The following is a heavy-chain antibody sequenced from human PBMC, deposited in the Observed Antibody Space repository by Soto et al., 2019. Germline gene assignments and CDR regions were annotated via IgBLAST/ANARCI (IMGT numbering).Heavy chain of an antibody. CDR1: GFTFSSYS. Sequence: EVQLVESGGGLVKPGGSLRLSCAASGFTFSSYSMNWVRQAPGKGLEWVSSISSSSSYIYYADSVKGRFTISRDNAKNSLYLQMNSLRAEDTAVYYCAREAGYYDSSGYMFDYWGQGTLVTVSS. D-gene: IGHD3-22*01. CDR2: ISSSSSYI. J-gene: IGHJ4*02. V-gene: IGHV3-21*01. CDR3: AREAGYYDSSGYMFDY.